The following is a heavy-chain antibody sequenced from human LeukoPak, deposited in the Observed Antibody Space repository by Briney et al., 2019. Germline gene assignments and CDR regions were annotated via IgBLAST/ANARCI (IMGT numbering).Heavy chain of an antibody. Sequence: SETLSLTCTVSGGSISSYYWSWIRQPPGKGLEWIGYIYTSGSTNYNPSLKSRVIISVDTSKHQFSLKLSSVTAADTAVYYCARLFIYDSSGYDAFDIWGQGTMVTVSS. J-gene: IGHJ3*02. D-gene: IGHD3-22*01. V-gene: IGHV4-4*09. CDR3: ARLFIYDSSGYDAFDI. CDR2: IYTSGST. CDR1: GGSISSYY.